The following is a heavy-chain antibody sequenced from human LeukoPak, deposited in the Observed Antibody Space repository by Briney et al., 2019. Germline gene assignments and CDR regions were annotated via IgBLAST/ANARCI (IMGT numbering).Heavy chain of an antibody. Sequence: SVKVSCKASGGTFSSYAISWVRQAPGQGLEWMGGIIPIFGTANYAQKFQGRVTITADESTSTAYMELSSLRSEDTAVYYCAEDHYYDSSGYHGTWGQGTLVTVSS. CDR1: GGTFSSYA. D-gene: IGHD3-22*01. J-gene: IGHJ4*02. V-gene: IGHV1-69*13. CDR2: IIPIFGTA. CDR3: AEDHYYDSSGYHGT.